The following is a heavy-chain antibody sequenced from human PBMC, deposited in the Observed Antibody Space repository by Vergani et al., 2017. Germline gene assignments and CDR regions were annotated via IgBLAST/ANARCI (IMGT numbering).Heavy chain of an antibody. CDR3: AREERSNTSPFVGD. CDR2: ISGHGDRT. D-gene: IGHD2/OR15-2a*01. Sequence: EVHLLESGGGQVEAGGSLRLSCVSSVFTFSNSAMSWARQTSGKGREWVSAISGHGDRTYYADSVKGRFTISRDNSKNTVYLQMNGLKAEDRATYYCAREERSNTSPFVGDWGQGTLVTV. V-gene: IGHV3-23*01. J-gene: IGHJ4*02. CDR1: VFTFSNSA.